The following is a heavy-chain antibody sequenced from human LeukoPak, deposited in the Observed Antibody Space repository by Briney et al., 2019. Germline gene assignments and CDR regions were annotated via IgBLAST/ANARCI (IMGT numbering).Heavy chain of an antibody. D-gene: IGHD3-22*01. J-gene: IGHJ4*02. Sequence: PSETLSLTCTVSGGSISSYHWSWIRQPAGKGLEWIGSIYYSGSTYYNPSLKSRVTISVDTSKNQFSLKLSSVTAADTAVYYCASQNRYYYDSSAGGYWGQGTLVTVSS. CDR1: GGSISSYH. CDR3: ASQNRYYYDSSAGGY. CDR2: IYYSGST. V-gene: IGHV4-59*05.